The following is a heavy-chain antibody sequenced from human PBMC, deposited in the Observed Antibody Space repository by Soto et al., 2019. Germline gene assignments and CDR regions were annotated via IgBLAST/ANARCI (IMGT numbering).Heavy chain of an antibody. V-gene: IGHV1-3*01. CDR3: ARGGYQLLYSRDDAFDI. CDR2: INAGNGNT. D-gene: IGHD2-2*02. Sequence: ASVKVSCKASGYTFTSYAMHWVRQAPGQRLEWMGWINAGNGNTKYSQKFQGRVTITRDTSASTAYMELSSLRSEDTAVYYCARGGYQLLYSRDDAFDIWGQGTMVTVSS. CDR1: GYTFTSYA. J-gene: IGHJ3*02.